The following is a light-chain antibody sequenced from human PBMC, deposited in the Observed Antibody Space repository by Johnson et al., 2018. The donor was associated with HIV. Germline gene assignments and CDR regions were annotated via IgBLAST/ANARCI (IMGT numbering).Light chain of an antibody. Sequence: QSVLTQPPSVSAAPGQKVTISCSGSSSNIGNNYVSWYQQLPGTAPKLLIYENNKRPSGIPDRFSGSKSGTSATLGITGLQTGDEADYYCGTWDSRLSAGGFGFGTGTKVTVL. J-gene: IGLJ1*01. CDR3: GTWDSRLSAGGFG. V-gene: IGLV1-51*02. CDR2: ENN. CDR1: SSNIGNNY.